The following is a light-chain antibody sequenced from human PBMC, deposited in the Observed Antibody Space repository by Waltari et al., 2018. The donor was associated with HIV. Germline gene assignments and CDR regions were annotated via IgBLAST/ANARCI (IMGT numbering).Light chain of an antibody. J-gene: IGLJ1*01. CDR1: ALPKQN. CDR2: KDS. V-gene: IGLV3-25*03. Sequence: SYELTQPPSVSVSPGQTARITCSGDALPKQNAYWYQQKPGQAPVLVIYKDSERPSGILERFSGASSGTTVTLTISGVQAEDEADYYCQSADSSGTYVLGTVTKVTVL. CDR3: QSADSSGTYV.